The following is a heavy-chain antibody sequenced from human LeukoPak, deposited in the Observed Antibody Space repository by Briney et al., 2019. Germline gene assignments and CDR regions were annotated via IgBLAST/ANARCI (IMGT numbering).Heavy chain of an antibody. CDR3: AGGSTLDRGLVYY. CDR2: ISGDESST. V-gene: IGHV3-74*01. J-gene: IGHJ4*02. Sequence: GGSLRLSCAASGFTFSSYWMHWVRQAPGKGLVWVSRISGDESSTSYADSVKGRFTISRDNAKNTLFLQMNSLRAEDTAVYYCAGGSTLDRGLVYYWGQGTLVTVSS. CDR1: GFTFSSYW. D-gene: IGHD3-10*01.